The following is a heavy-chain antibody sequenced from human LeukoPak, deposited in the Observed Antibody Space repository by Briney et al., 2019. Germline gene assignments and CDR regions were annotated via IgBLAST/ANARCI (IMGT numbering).Heavy chain of an antibody. V-gene: IGHV3-43D*04. CDR2: ISWDGGST. Sequence: GGSLRLSCAASGFTFDDYAMHWVRQAPGKGLEWVSLISWDGGSTYYADSVKGRFTISRDNSKNSLYLQMNSLRAEDTALYYCAKDALDIVVVPAAINYYYYCMDVWGKGTTVTVSS. CDR3: AKDALDIVVVPAAINYYYYCMDV. CDR1: GFTFDDYA. J-gene: IGHJ6*03. D-gene: IGHD2-2*02.